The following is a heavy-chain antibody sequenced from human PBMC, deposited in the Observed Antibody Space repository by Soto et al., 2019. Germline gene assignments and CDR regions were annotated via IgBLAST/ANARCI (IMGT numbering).Heavy chain of an antibody. CDR1: GFTFSSYD. CDR2: IGTAGDT. D-gene: IGHD4-17*01. V-gene: IGHV3-13*01. CDR3: ARGHYGDYVDWYFDL. J-gene: IGHJ2*01. Sequence: LRLSCAASGFTFSSYDMHWVRQATGKGLEWVSAIGTAGDTYYPGSVKGRFTISRENAKNSLYLQMNSLRAGDTAVYYCARGHYGDYVDWYFDLWGRGTLVTVSS.